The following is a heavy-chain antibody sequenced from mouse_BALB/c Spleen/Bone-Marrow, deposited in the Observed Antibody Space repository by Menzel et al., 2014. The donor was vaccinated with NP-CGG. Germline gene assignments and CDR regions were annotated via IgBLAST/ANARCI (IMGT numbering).Heavy chain of an antibody. D-gene: IGHD1-1*01. V-gene: IGHV3-6*02. CDR1: GYSITSGYY. Sequence: VQLQQPGPGLVKPSQSLSLTCSVTGYSITSGYYWNWIRQFPGNRLEWMGYITYDGSSNYNPSLKNRISITRDTSENQLFLKLNSVTNEDTATYYCARDHYYGSSYLDYWGQGTTLTVSS. CDR3: ARDHYYGSSYLDY. J-gene: IGHJ2*01. CDR2: ITYDGSS.